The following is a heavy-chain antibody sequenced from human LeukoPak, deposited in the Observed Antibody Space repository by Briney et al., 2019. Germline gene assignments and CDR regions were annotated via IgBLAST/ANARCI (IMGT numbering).Heavy chain of an antibody. Sequence: SETLSLTCAVYGWSFNDYYWNWIRQPPGKGLEWIGEINAHGDTNYNPSLKSRVTISVDTSKKQFSLRLTSMIAADTAFYYCARGQVPAARGCNWFDPWGQGTLVTVSS. D-gene: IGHD2-2*01. CDR3: ARGQVPAARGCNWFDP. CDR1: GWSFNDYY. J-gene: IGHJ5*02. V-gene: IGHV4-34*01. CDR2: INAHGDT.